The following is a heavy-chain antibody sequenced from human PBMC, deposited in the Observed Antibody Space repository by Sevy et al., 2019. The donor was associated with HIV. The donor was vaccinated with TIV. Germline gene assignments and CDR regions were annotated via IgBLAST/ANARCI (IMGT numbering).Heavy chain of an antibody. Sequence: GGSLRLSCAASGFTFNNYYMNWVRQAPGKGLEWVSSISSSSTYIYYADSVKGRFTISRDNAKNSLYLQMNSLRAEDKAVYYCAGDGGCTSTSCLLYFDFWGQGTLVTVSS. D-gene: IGHD2-2*01. J-gene: IGHJ4*02. V-gene: IGHV3-21*01. CDR2: ISSSSTYI. CDR1: GFTFNNYY. CDR3: AGDGGCTSTSCLLYFDF.